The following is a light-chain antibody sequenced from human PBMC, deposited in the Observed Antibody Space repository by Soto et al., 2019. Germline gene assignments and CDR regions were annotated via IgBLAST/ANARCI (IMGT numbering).Light chain of an antibody. J-gene: IGLJ1*01. V-gene: IGLV2-14*01. CDR2: EVS. CDR1: SHDIGGYNY. Sequence: QCALTQPASVSGSPGQSITISCTGTSHDIGGYNYVTWYQQHPGKAPKLMIYEVSNRPSGVSNRFSGSKSGNTASLTISGLQAEDEADYYCTSYTSSSTNYVFGTGTKLTAL. CDR3: TSYTSSSTNYV.